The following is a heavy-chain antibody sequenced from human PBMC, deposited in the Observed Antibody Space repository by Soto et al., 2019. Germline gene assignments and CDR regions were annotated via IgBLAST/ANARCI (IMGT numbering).Heavy chain of an antibody. CDR1: GDSIDTSSYC. CDR2: VCYLGTT. CDR3: ARQGEHSSSYFFDS. J-gene: IGHJ4*02. V-gene: IGHV4-39*01. Sequence: SETLSLTCTVSGDSIDTSSYCWGWIRQPPGKGLEWIGSVCYLGTTYYNPSLKSRLTISVDTSKRQFSLKLSSVTAADTAVFYCARQGEHSSSYFFDSWGQGTPVPVSS. D-gene: IGHD6-6*01.